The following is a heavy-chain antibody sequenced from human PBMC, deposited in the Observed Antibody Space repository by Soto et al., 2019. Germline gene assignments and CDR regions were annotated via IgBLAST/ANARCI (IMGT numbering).Heavy chain of an antibody. V-gene: IGHV2-5*01. CDR1: GFSPHTRGVG. D-gene: IGHD2-21*01. Sequence: SGPTLVNPTQTLTLTCTFSGFSPHTRGVGVGWILHTPGKALERLALIYWNDDKRYSPSLKSRLTITKDTSKNQVVLTMTNMDPVDTATYYCAHRQDCGVSLDWFDPWGQ. J-gene: IGHJ5*02. CDR2: IYWNDDK. CDR3: AHRQDCGVSLDWFDP.